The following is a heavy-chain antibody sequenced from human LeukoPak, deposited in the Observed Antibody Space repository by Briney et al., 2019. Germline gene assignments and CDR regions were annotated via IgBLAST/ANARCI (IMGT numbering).Heavy chain of an antibody. V-gene: IGHV1-46*01. J-gene: IGHJ6*03. CDR2: INPSGGST. CDR3: ARGPRITLVRGGQWYFYMDV. D-gene: IGHD3-10*01. CDR1: GYTFTSYY. Sequence: ASVKVSCKASGYTFTSYYMHWVRQAPGQGLEWMGIINPSGGSTSYAQKFQGRVTMTRDTSTSTVYMELSSLRSDDTAVFYCARGPRITLVRGGQWYFYMDVWGKGTTVTVS.